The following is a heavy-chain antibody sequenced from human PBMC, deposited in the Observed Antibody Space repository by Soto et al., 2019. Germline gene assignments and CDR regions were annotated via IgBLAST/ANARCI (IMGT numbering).Heavy chain of an antibody. V-gene: IGHV3-33*08. CDR3: VRISAATSNAFDI. CDR2: IWYDGSNK. Sequence: GGSLRLSCVASGFTFNTYAVHWVRQAPGKGLEWVAVIWYDGSNKYTTEYAASVKGRFTISRDDSKNSVYLQMNSLKIDDTAIYFCVRISAATSNAFDIWGQGTMVTVSS. CDR1: GFTFNTYA. D-gene: IGHD6-13*01. J-gene: IGHJ3*02.